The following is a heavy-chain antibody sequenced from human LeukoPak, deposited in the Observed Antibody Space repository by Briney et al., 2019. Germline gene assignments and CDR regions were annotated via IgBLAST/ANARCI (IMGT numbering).Heavy chain of an antibody. CDR3: ARAAQDSSGYYYEASYYFDY. CDR1: GFTFSSYS. CDR2: NSSSSSYI. V-gene: IGHV3-21*01. D-gene: IGHD3-22*01. J-gene: IGHJ4*02. Sequence: GGSLRLSCAASGFTFSSYSMNWVRQAPGKGLEWVSSNSSSSSYIYYADSVKGRFTISRDNAKNSLYLQMNSLRAEDTAVYYCARAAQDSSGYYYEASYYFDYWGQGTLVTVSS.